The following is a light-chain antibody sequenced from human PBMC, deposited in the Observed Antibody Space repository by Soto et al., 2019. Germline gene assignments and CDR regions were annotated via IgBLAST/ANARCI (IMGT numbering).Light chain of an antibody. V-gene: IGKV1D-13*01. Sequence: AIQLTQSPSSLSASVGDRVTVTCRASQGISSAVAWYQQKPGRAPKLLIYDASNLEGGVPSMFSGRGSETDFALTISSLQPEDFATYYCQQCNNYPLTFGGGTKVEIK. CDR2: DAS. CDR3: QQCNNYPLT. J-gene: IGKJ4*01. CDR1: QGISSA.